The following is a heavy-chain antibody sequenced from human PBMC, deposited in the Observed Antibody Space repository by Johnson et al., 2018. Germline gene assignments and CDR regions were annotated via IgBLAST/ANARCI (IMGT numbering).Heavy chain of an antibody. Sequence: QVQLQESGPGLVKPSGTLSLTCAVSGGSISSSNWWSWVRQPPGKGLEWIGEIYHSGSTNYNPSLKSRVTISVHKSKNQFSLKLSSVTAADTAVYYWASHLYYYDSSGPSSAFDIWGQGTMVTVSS. CDR3: ASHLYYYDSSGPSSAFDI. V-gene: IGHV4-4*02. CDR2: IYHSGST. CDR1: GGSISSSNW. D-gene: IGHD3-22*01. J-gene: IGHJ3*02.